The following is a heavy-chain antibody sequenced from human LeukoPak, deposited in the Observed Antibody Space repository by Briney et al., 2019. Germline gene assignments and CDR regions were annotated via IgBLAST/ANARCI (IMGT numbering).Heavy chain of an antibody. D-gene: IGHD3-10*01. CDR2: ISWNRGSI. CDR3: AKDKDRITMVRGAPYFDY. J-gene: IGHJ4*02. CDR1: GFTFDDYA. V-gene: IGHV3-9*01. Sequence: PGGSLRLSCAASGFTFDDYAMHWVRQAPGKGLEWVSGISWNRGSIGYADSVKGRITISRDNAKNTLYMQMTSLRADDKTLYYCAKDKDRITMVRGAPYFDYWGQGTLVTVSS.